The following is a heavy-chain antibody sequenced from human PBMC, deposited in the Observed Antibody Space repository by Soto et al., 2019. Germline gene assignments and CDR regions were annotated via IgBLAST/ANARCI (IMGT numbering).Heavy chain of an antibody. D-gene: IGHD3-10*01. CDR3: ARTVGYGSGIGAFDI. J-gene: IGHJ3*02. V-gene: IGHV1-3*03. CDR2: INAGNGNT. CDR1: GYTFTSYA. Sequence: ASVKVSCKASGYTFTSYAMHWVRQAPGQRLEWMGWINAGNGNTKYSQKFQGRVTITRDTSASTAYMELSSLRAEDMAVYYCARTVGYGSGIGAFDIWGQGTMVTVSS.